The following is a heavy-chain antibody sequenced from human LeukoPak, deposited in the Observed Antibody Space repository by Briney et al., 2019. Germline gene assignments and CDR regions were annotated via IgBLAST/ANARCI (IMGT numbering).Heavy chain of an antibody. Sequence: GGSLRLSRAASVFSFRKYYMGWIRPAPRKGLEWVLYIRRKGDSIHYADSVKGRFTISRDNAKNFLFLEMNSLRAEDTAVYYCARDGDQMYEVYDYWGQGTLVTVSS. J-gene: IGHJ4*02. CDR1: VFSFRKYY. D-gene: IGHD1-14*01. CDR2: IRRKGDSI. CDR3: ARDGDQMYEVYDY. V-gene: IGHV3-11*04.